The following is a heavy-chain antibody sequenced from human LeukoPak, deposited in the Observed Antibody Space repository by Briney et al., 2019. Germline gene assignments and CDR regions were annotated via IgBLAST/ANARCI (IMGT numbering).Heavy chain of an antibody. CDR2: ISGSSSYT. D-gene: IGHD3-22*01. CDR1: GFTFSACE. CDR3: ARISGYYSHDY. V-gene: IGHV3-11*06. J-gene: IGHJ4*02. Sequence: GGSLRLSCAISGFTFSACELTWVRQAPGKGLEWVSYISGSSSYTNYADSVKGRFTISRDNAKNSLYLQMNSLRAEDTAVYYCARISGYYSHDYWGQGTLVTVSS.